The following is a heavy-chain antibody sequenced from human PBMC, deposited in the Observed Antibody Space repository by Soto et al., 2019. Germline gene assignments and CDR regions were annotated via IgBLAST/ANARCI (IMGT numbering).Heavy chain of an antibody. CDR2: ISYDGSNK. J-gene: IGHJ3*02. V-gene: IGHV3-30-3*01. Sequence: GGSLRLSCAASGFTFSSYAMHWVRQAPGKGLEWVAVISYDGSNKYYADSVKGRFTISRDNSKNTLYLQMNSLRAEDTAVYYCPTTTILTGYYLDAFDIWGQGTMVTVSS. CDR1: GFTFSSYA. CDR3: PTTTILTGYYLDAFDI. D-gene: IGHD3-9*01.